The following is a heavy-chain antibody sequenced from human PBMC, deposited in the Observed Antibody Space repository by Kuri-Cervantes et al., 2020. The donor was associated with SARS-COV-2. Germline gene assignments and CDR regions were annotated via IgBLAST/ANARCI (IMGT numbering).Heavy chain of an antibody. CDR3: AKDPHGIVVVVAAIDQ. CDR1: GFTFSDAW. CDR2: FKSKAAGGTT. V-gene: IGHV3-15*01. D-gene: IGHD2-15*01. Sequence: GESLKISCVASGFTFSDAWMSWVRQTPGKGLEWVGRFKSKAAGGTTVYAAPVQGRFTISRDDSRNTLYLQMDSLRPDDTAVYYCAKDPHGIVVVVAAIDQWGQGTLVTVSS. J-gene: IGHJ4*02.